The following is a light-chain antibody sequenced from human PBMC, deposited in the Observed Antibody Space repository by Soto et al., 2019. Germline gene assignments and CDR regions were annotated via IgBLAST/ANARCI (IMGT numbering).Light chain of an antibody. J-gene: IGKJ2*02. CDR2: GAS. Sequence: DIQMTQSPSSLSASVRDRVTITCRASQTIINYLNWYQQKPGRAPKLLIYGASNLQNGVPSRFSGSGSGTDFTLTISSLQPEDFATYYCQQSYSTPGTFGQGTKLEIK. V-gene: IGKV1-39*01. CDR1: QTIINY. CDR3: QQSYSTPGT.